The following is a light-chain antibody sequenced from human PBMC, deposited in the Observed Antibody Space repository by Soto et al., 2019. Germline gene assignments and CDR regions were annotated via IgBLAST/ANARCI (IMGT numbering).Light chain of an antibody. CDR3: QQCGRSPWT. Sequence: EIVLTQSPGTLSLSPGERATLQCRASQTFDSYLAWFQQKPGQAPRLLIYGASGRATGIPDRFSGSGSGTDFTLTISRLDPEDFAVYYCQQCGRSPWTFGQGTTVEIK. CDR2: GAS. V-gene: IGKV3-20*01. CDR1: QTFDSY. J-gene: IGKJ1*01.